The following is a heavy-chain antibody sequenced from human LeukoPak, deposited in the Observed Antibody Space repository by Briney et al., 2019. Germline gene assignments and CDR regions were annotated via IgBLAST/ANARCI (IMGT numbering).Heavy chain of an antibody. V-gene: IGHV1-2*02. D-gene: IGHD6-13*01. CDR1: GYTFTGYY. Sequence: ASVKVSCKASGYTFTGYYMHWVRQAPGQGLEWMGWINPNSGGTNYAQKFQGRVTMTRDTSISTAYMELSRLRSDDTAVYYCARDLVAAASFRFDPWGQGTLVIVSS. J-gene: IGHJ5*02. CDR2: INPNSGGT. CDR3: ARDLVAAASFRFDP.